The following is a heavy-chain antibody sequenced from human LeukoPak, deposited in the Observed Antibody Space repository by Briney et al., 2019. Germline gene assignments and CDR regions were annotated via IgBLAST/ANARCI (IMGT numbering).Heavy chain of an antibody. D-gene: IGHD3-3*01. Sequence: AGGSLRLSCAPSRFTFSSYWMNWVRQAPGKGLEWVGIINPGDSDIRYSPSFQGQVTISVDKSISTAYLQWSSLKASDTAMYYCARDFWSGYGVNWFDPWGQGTLVTVSS. CDR1: RFTFSSYW. CDR3: ARDFWSGYGVNWFDP. CDR2: INPGDSDI. J-gene: IGHJ5*02. V-gene: IGHV5-51*01.